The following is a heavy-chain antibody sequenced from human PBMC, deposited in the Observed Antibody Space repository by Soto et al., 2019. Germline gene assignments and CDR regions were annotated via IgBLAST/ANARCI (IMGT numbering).Heavy chain of an antibody. V-gene: IGHV4-34*01. D-gene: IGHD3-22*01. J-gene: IGHJ6*02. CDR2: INHSGST. Sequence: SETLSLTCAVYGGSFRGYYWSWIRQPPGKGLEWIGEINHSGSTNYNPSLKSRVTISVDTSKNQFSLKLSSVTAADTAVYYCARSGYYYDSSGYXPRRPYYYYGXXVWGQGTTVTVSS. CDR3: ARSGYYYDSSGYXPRRPYYYYGXXV. CDR1: GGSFRGYY.